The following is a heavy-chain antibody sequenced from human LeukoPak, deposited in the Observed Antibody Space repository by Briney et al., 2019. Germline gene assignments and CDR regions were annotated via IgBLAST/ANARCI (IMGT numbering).Heavy chain of an antibody. J-gene: IGHJ4*02. Sequence: QPGGSLRLSCAASGFTFSSYAMSWVRQAPGKGLEWVSAISGSGGSTYYADSVKGRFTISRDNSKNTLYLQMNSLRAEDTAVYYCAKDRTKYYYDSSGLFDYWGQGTLVTVSS. CDR3: AKDRTKYYYDSSGLFDY. D-gene: IGHD3-22*01. V-gene: IGHV3-23*01. CDR1: GFTFSSYA. CDR2: ISGSGGST.